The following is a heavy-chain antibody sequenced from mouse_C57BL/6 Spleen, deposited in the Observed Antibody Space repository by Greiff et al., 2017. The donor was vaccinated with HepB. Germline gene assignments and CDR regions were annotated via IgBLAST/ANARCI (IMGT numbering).Heavy chain of an antibody. J-gene: IGHJ3*01. CDR2: IDPENGDT. V-gene: IGHV14-4*01. Sequence: EVQLVESGAELVRPGASVKLSCTASGFNIKDDYMHWVKQRPEQGLEWIGWIDPENGDTEYASKFQGKATITADTSSNTAYLQLSSLTSEDTAVYYCTTWGTGPFAYWGQGTLVTVSA. D-gene: IGHD4-1*01. CDR1: GFNIKDDY. CDR3: TTWGTGPFAY.